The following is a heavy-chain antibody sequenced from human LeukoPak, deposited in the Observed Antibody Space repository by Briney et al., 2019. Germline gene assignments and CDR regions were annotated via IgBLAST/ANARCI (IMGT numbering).Heavy chain of an antibody. CDR3: ARGKRGGYDYYYYYYMDV. D-gene: IGHD5-12*01. Sequence: SETLSLTCTVSGGSISSYYWSWIRQPPGKGLEWVGYIYYSGSTNYNPSLKSRVTISVDTSKNQFSLKLSSVTAADTAVYYCARGKRGGYDYYYYYYMDVWGKGTTVTVSS. V-gene: IGHV4-59*01. J-gene: IGHJ6*03. CDR1: GGSISSYY. CDR2: IYYSGST.